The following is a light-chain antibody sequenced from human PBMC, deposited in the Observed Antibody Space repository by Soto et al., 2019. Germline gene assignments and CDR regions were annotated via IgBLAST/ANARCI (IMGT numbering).Light chain of an antibody. CDR1: QSISSNY. V-gene: IGKV3-20*01. J-gene: IGKJ1*01. CDR2: DVS. Sequence: EIVLTQSPGTLSLSPGERATLSCRSSQSISSNYLAWYQQKPDQAPRLVIYDVSGRATGIPDTFSGSGSGTDFTLTISRLEPEDFAVYYFQQYGSSPTFGQGTKVEIK. CDR3: QQYGSSPT.